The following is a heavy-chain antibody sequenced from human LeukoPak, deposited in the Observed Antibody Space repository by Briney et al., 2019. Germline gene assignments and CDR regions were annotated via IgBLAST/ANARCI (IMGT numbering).Heavy chain of an antibody. V-gene: IGHV4-59*08. CDR2: IDYSGST. J-gene: IGHJ6*02. CDR1: GASISSYY. CDR3: ASTMVRGVIADMDV. D-gene: IGHD3-10*01. Sequence: SETLSLTCSVSGASISSYYWSWIRQPPGKGLEWIGYIDYSGSTYYNPSLKSRITISADTSKNQISLKLSSVTAADTAVYYCASTMVRGVIADMDVWGQGTTVTVSS.